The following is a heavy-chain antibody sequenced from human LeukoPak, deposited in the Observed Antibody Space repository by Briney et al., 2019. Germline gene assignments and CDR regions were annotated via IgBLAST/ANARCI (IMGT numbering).Heavy chain of an antibody. CDR2: IFDSRTT. D-gene: IGHD3-22*01. Sequence: PSETLSLTCTVSGGSISSHYWYWVRQAPGKGLEWIGYIFDSRTTNYNPSLKSRVTMSVDTSKNQFSLKLSSVTAADTAVYYCARVFRRREASYDSSGYYYDYWGQGTLVTVSS. V-gene: IGHV4-59*08. J-gene: IGHJ4*02. CDR3: ARVFRRREASYDSSGYYYDY. CDR1: GGSISSHY.